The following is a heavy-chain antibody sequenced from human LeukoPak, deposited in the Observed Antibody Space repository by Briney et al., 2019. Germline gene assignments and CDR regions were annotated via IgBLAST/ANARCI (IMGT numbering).Heavy chain of an antibody. J-gene: IGHJ4*02. D-gene: IGHD3-10*01. CDR1: GYTFTSYG. V-gene: IGHV1-18*01. CDR3: ARVLNWYGSGDY. Sequence: ASVKVSCKASGYTFTSYGISWVRQAPGQGLEWMGWISAYNGNTNYAQKFQGRVTMTRDTSISTAYMELSRLRSDDTAVYYCARVLNWYGSGDYWGQGTLVTVSS. CDR2: ISAYNGNT.